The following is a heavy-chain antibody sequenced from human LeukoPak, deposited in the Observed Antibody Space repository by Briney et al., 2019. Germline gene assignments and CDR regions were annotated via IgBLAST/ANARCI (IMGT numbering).Heavy chain of an antibody. CDR2: IYSGGST. CDR3: AREDTAMTPGAFDI. V-gene: IGHV3-66*01. Sequence: GGSLRVSCAASGFTVRSNYMSWVRHATGKGLEWVSDIYSGGSTYYADSVKGRFTISRGNPKNTLYLQMNSLRAEDTAVYYCAREDTAMTPGAFDIWGQGTMVTVSS. CDR1: GFTVRSNY. J-gene: IGHJ3*02. D-gene: IGHD5-18*01.